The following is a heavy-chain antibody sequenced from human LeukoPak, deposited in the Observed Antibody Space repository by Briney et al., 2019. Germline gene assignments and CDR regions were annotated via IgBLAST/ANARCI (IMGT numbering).Heavy chain of an antibody. J-gene: IGHJ3*02. Sequence: SETLCLTCAVSGDSISSYYWSWIRQPPGRGLEWIGYIYYSGSTNYNPSLKSRVTISIHPSKNQFSLKLSSVTAADTAVYYCARKVTRKGGDAFDIWGQGTMVTVSS. V-gene: IGHV4-59*01. CDR3: ARKVTRKGGDAFDI. CDR1: GDSISSYY. D-gene: IGHD2-21*02. CDR2: IYYSGST.